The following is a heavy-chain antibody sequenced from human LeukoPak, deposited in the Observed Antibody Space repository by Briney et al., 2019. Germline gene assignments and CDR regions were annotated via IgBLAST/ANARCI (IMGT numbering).Heavy chain of an antibody. V-gene: IGHV4-38-2*01. D-gene: IGHD3-10*01. J-gene: IGHJ6*04. CDR2: IYHSGST. CDR3: ARGSGLYKYGSGSMDV. CDR1: GYSISSGYY. Sequence: PSETLSLTCAVSGYSISSGYYWGWIRQPPGKGLEWIGSIYHSGSTYYNPSLKSRVTISVATSKNQFSLKLSSVTAADTAVYYCARGSGLYKYGSGSMDVWGKGTTVTVSS.